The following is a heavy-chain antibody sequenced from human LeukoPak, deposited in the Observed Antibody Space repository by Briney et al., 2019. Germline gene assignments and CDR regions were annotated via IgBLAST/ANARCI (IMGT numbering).Heavy chain of an antibody. Sequence: ASVKVSCKASGYTFTNYPINWVRQAPGQGLEWMGIINPSDGSTTYTQKFQGRVTMTTDTSTSTVNMELSSLRSEDTAVYYCAPSVRSGGSYYFDYWGQGTLVTVSS. J-gene: IGHJ4*02. D-gene: IGHD2-15*01. CDR3: APSVRSGGSYYFDY. CDR2: INPSDGST. V-gene: IGHV1-46*01. CDR1: GYTFTNYP.